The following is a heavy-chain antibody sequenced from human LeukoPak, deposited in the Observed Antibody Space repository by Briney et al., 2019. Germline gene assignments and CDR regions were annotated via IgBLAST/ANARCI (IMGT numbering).Heavy chain of an antibody. V-gene: IGHV3-33*01. D-gene: IGHD3/OR15-3a*01. CDR3: ARGVDPIDAFDI. J-gene: IGHJ3*02. CDR2: IWYDGSNK. Sequence: SGGSLRHSCAASGFTFSSYGMHWVRQAPGKGLEWVAVIWYDGSNKYYADSVKGRFTISRDNSKNTLYLQMNSLRAEDTAVYYCARGVDPIDAFDIWGQGTMVTVSS. CDR1: GFTFSSYG.